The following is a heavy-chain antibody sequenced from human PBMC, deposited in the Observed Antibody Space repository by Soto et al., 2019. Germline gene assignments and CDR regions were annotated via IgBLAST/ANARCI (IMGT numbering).Heavy chain of an antibody. CDR1: GFTFSSYS. CDR2: ISSSSSYI. Sequence: EVQLVESGGGLVKPGGSLRLSCAASGFTFSSYSMNWVRQAPGKGLEWVSSISSSSSYIYYADSVKGRFTISRDNAKNSLYLQMNSLRAEDTAVYYCARESGSYFFGLDYWGQVTLVTVS. V-gene: IGHV3-21*01. CDR3: ARESGSYFFGLDY. D-gene: IGHD1-26*01. J-gene: IGHJ4*02.